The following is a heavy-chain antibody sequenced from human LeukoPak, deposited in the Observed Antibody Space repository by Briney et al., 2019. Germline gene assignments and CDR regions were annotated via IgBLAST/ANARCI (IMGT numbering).Heavy chain of an antibody. V-gene: IGHV1-69*13. J-gene: IGHJ5*02. CDR1: GGTFSSYA. CDR2: IISIFGTA. Sequence: ASVKVSCKASGGTFSSYAISWVRQAPGQGLEWMGGIISIFGTANYAQKFQGRVTITADESTSTAYMELSSLRSEDTAVYYCARSKIPYCSSTSCYPLYWFDPWGQGTLVTVSS. D-gene: IGHD2-2*01. CDR3: ARSKIPYCSSTSCYPLYWFDP.